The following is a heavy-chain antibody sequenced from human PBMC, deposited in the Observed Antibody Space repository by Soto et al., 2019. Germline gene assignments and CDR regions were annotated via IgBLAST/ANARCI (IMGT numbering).Heavy chain of an antibody. V-gene: IGHV4-34*01. CDR3: ASPRSYSSSWYGYYYYGMDV. J-gene: IGHJ6*02. Sequence: SETLSLTCAVYCGSFSGYYWSWIRQPAGKGLEWIGEINHSGSTNYNPSLKSRVTISVDTSKNQFSLKLSSVTAADTAVYYCASPRSYSSSWYGYYYYGMDVWGQGTTVTVS. CDR1: CGSFSGYY. CDR2: INHSGST. D-gene: IGHD6-13*01.